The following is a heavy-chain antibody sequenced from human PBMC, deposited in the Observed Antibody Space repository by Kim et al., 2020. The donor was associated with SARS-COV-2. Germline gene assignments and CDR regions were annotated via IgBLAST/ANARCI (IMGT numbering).Heavy chain of an antibody. D-gene: IGHD2-15*01. CDR2: ISGSGGST. J-gene: IGHJ4*02. CDR1: GFTFSSYA. Sequence: GGSLRLSCAASGFTFSSYAMSWVRQAPGKGLEWVSAISGSGGSTYYADSVKGRFTISRDNSKNTLYLQMNSLRAEDTAVYYCAKVVRGVVVVAATFDYWGQGTLVTVSS. V-gene: IGHV3-23*01. CDR3: AKVVRGVVVVAATFDY.